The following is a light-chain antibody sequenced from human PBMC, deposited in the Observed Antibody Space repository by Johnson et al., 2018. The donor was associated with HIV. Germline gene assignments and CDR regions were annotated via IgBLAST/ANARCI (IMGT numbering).Light chain of an antibody. CDR3: GTWDSSLSAGEV. Sequence: QSVLTQPPSVSAAPGQKVTISCSGSSSNIGNNDVSWYQQLPGTAPKLLIYENNKRPSGIPDRFSGSKSGTSATLGITGLQTGDEADYYCGTWDSSLSAGEVFGTGTKVTVL. CDR1: SSNIGNND. J-gene: IGLJ1*01. V-gene: IGLV1-51*02. CDR2: ENN.